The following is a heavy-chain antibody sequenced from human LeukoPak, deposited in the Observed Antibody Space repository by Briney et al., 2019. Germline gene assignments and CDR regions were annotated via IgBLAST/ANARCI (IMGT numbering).Heavy chain of an antibody. Sequence: GGSLRLSCAASGFTFSDYYMSWIRQAPGKGLEWISYISSSSDYANYADSVKGRFTISRDNSKNTLYLQMNSLRAEDTAVYYCAKDRYCSGGSCYYDAFDIWGQGTMVTVSS. J-gene: IGHJ3*02. D-gene: IGHD2-15*01. CDR3: AKDRYCSGGSCYYDAFDI. CDR1: GFTFSDYY. V-gene: IGHV3-11*06. CDR2: ISSSSDYA.